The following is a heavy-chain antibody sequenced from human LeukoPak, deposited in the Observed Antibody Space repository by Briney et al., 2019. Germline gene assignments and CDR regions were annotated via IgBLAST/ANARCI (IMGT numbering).Heavy chain of an antibody. J-gene: IGHJ3*02. CDR3: ASNIAAAGTVAFDI. V-gene: IGHV3-53*01. CDR2: IYSGGST. CDR1: GFTVSSNY. D-gene: IGHD6-13*01. Sequence: GGCLRLSCAASGFTVSSNYMSWVRQAPGKGLEWVSVIYSGGSTYYADSVKGRFTISRDNSKNTLYLQMNSLRAEDTAVYYCASNIAAAGTVAFDIWGQGTMVTVSS.